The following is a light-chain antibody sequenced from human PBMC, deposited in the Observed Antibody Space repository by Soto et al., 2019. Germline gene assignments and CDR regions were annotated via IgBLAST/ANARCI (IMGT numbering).Light chain of an antibody. CDR2: DVT. J-gene: IGLJ1*01. CDR1: SSDVGDYNF. CDR3: CSYAGSYTYV. V-gene: IGLV2-11*01. Sequence: QSALTQPRSVSGSPGQSVTISCTGTSSDVGDYNFVSWYQQHPGKAPKLVIYDVTKRPSGVPDRFSGSKSGNTASLTISGLQADDEAEYYCCSYAGSYTYVFGSGTKVTVL.